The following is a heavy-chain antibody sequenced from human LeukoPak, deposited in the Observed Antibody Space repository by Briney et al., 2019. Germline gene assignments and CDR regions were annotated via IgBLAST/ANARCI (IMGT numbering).Heavy chain of an antibody. CDR2: INHSGST. Sequence: KPSETLSLTCAVYGGSFSGYYWSWIRQPPGKGLEWIGEINHSGSTNYNPSLKSRVTISVDTSKNQFSLKLSSVTAADTAVYYCARGSRDIVVVVAADGEGNWFDPWGQGTLVTVSS. CDR3: ARGSRDIVVVVAADGEGNWFDP. V-gene: IGHV4-34*01. D-gene: IGHD2-15*01. CDR1: GGSFSGYY. J-gene: IGHJ5*02.